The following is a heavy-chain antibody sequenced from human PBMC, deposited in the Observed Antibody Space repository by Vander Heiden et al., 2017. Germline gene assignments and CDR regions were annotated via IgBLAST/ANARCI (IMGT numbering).Heavy chain of an antibody. V-gene: IGHV4-39*02. CDR3: TSRGGDNSDMDV. Sequence: QLQLQESGPGLVKPSETLSLTCIVYGGAISSENYYWGWVRQTPDMGREWIASVSYSGSTYYNPSLKSRVSISVDLSKNHFSLKVSSVTAADTAVYYCTSRGGDNSDMDVWGQGTTVTVSS. D-gene: IGHD2-21*02. CDR1: GGAISSENYY. J-gene: IGHJ6*02. CDR2: VSYSGST.